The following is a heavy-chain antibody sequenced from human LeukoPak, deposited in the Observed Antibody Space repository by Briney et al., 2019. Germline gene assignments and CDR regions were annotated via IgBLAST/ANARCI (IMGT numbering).Heavy chain of an antibody. CDR2: ISAYNGDT. J-gene: IGHJ4*02. V-gene: IGHV1-18*03. Sequence: ASVKVSCKTSGYTFTSYGITWVRQAPGQGLEWMGWISAYNGDTDYAQRLQGRVTMTTDTSTSTAYMELRSLRSDDMAVYYCARDRDYVWGSYRHTPDYWGQGTLVTVSS. D-gene: IGHD3-16*02. CDR3: ARDRDYVWGSYRHTPDY. CDR1: GYTFTSYG.